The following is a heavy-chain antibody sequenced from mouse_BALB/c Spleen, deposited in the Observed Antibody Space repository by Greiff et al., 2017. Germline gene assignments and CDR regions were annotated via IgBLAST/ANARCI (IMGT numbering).Heavy chain of an antibody. CDR3: ARHGYYAQFAY. CDR1: GFAFSSYD. CDR2: ISSGGGST. J-gene: IGHJ3*01. Sequence: EVKVVESGGGLVKPGGSLKLSCAASGFAFSSYDMSWVRQTPEKRLEWVAYISSGGGSTYYPDTVKGRFTISRDNAKNTLYLQMSSLKSEDTAMYYCARHGYYAQFAYWGQGTLVTVSA. V-gene: IGHV5-12-1*01. D-gene: IGHD2-1*01.